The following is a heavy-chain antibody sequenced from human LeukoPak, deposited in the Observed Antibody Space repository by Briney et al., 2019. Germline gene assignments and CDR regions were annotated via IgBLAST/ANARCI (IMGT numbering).Heavy chain of an antibody. V-gene: IGHV1-69*01. CDR2: IIPIFGTA. J-gene: IGHJ4*02. CDR3: AREEDKYDRGSGFLY. D-gene: IGHD3-10*01. Sequence: GSSVKVSCKASGGTFSSYAISWVRQAPGQGLEWMGGIIPIFGTANYAQKFQGRVTITADESTSTAYMELSSLRSEDTAVYYCAREEDKYDRGSGFLYWGQGTLVTVSS. CDR1: GGTFSSYA.